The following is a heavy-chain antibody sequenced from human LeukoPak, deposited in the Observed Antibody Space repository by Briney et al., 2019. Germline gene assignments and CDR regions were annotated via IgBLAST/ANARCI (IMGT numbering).Heavy chain of an antibody. V-gene: IGHV5-51*01. CDR2: IYPGVSDT. D-gene: IGHD3-22*01. Sequence: GGSLKISCQGSGCIFTSYWIGWVRQVPGKGLEWMGIIYPGVSDTRYSPSFQGQVTISADKSIITAYLQSSSLKASDTAMYYCARRATYYYDSSGYYYLIDYWGQGTLVTVSS. CDR1: GCIFTSYW. J-gene: IGHJ4*02. CDR3: ARRATYYYDSSGYYYLIDY.